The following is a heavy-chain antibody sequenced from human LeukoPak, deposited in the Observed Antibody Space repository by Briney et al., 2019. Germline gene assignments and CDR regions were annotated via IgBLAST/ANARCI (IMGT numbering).Heavy chain of an antibody. D-gene: IGHD3-9*01. J-gene: IGHJ4*02. Sequence: SLRLSCAASGFIFSNYWMNWVRQAPGKGLEWVANINQGGSEKSYVDSVKGRFTISRDNAKNSLSLQMDSLRAEDTAVYYCARVRGDYNYDYWGQGTLVTVSS. CDR3: ARVRGDYNYDY. CDR2: INQGGSEK. V-gene: IGHV3-7*01. CDR1: GFIFSNYW.